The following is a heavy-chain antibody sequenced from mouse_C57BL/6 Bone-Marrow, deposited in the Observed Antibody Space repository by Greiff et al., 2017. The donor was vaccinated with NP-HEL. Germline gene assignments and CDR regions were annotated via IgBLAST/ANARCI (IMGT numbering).Heavy chain of an antibody. J-gene: IGHJ3*01. CDR2: IHPNSGST. D-gene: IGHD1-1*01. CDR1: GYTFTSYW. V-gene: IGHV1-64*01. CDR3: ASTLYYYGGFAY. Sequence: VQLQQPGAELVKPGASVKLSCKASGYTFTSYWMHWVKQRPGQGLEWIGMIHPNSGSTNYNEKFKSKATLTVDKSSSTAYMQLSSLTSEDSAVYYCASTLYYYGGFAYWGQGTLVTVSA.